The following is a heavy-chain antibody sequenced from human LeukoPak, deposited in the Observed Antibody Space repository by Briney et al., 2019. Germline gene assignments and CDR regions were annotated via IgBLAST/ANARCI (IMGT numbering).Heavy chain of an antibody. CDR1: GGSFSGYY. Sequence: SETLSLTCAVYGGSFSGYYWSWIRQPPGKGLEWIGEINHSGSTNYNPSLESRVTISVDTSKNQFSLKLSSVTAADTAVYYCARGGIVATIFSPYYYYGMDVWGQGTTVTVSS. D-gene: IGHD5-12*01. CDR3: ARGGIVATIFSPYYYYGMDV. V-gene: IGHV4-34*01. J-gene: IGHJ6*02. CDR2: INHSGST.